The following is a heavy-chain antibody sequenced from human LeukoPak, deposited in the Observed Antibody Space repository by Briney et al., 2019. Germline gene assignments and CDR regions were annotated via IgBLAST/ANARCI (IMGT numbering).Heavy chain of an antibody. CDR1: GYTFTSYG. CDR3: ARVVVVAATLYYYYGMDV. Sequence: ASVKVSCKASGYTFTSYGISWVRQAPGQGLEWMGWISAYNGNTNYAQKLQGRVTMITDTSTSTAYMELRSLRSDDTAVYYCARVVVVAATLYYYYGMDVWGQGTTVTVSS. J-gene: IGHJ6*02. V-gene: IGHV1-18*01. CDR2: ISAYNGNT. D-gene: IGHD2-15*01.